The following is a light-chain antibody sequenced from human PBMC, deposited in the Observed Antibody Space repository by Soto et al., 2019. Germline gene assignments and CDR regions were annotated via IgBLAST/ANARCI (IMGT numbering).Light chain of an antibody. J-gene: IGKJ1*01. CDR1: HSISSN. CDR3: QQYNQWPGT. V-gene: IGKV3-15*01. Sequence: EIVMTQSPATLSVSPGESATLSCRASHSISSNLAWYQQKPGQAPRLLIYGASSRATGVPVRFSGSGSGVAFTLTISGLQSEDFAVYHCQQYNQWPGTFGQGTKVDIK. CDR2: GAS.